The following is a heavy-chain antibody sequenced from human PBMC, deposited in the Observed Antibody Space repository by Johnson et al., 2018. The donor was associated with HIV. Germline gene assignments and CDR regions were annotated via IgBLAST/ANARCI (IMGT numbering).Heavy chain of an antibody. J-gene: IGHJ3*02. Sequence: QVQLVESGGGLVKPGGSLRLSCAASGFTFSDYYMSWIRQAPGKGLEWVSYISESGTTIYYADSVKGRFTISRDNSRNTLNLQMDSLREDDTAVYYCAKDLDRELLEPRAFDIWGQGTMVTVSS. CDR2: ISESGTTI. D-gene: IGHD1-1*01. CDR3: AKDLDRELLEPRAFDI. V-gene: IGHV3-11*01. CDR1: GFTFSDYY.